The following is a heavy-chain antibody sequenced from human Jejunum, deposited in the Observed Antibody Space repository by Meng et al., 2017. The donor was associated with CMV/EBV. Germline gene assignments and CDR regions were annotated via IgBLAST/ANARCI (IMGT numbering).Heavy chain of an antibody. V-gene: IGHV3-53*01. CDR3: ARLRVSCSSTSCYPNWFDP. Sequence: SSYMPWVRRAPGKGLEWVSIIYSVDTTYYADFVKGRFTISRDNSKHTLSLQMNSLRAEDTAVYYCARLRVSCSSTSCYPNWFDPWGQGTLVTVSS. CDR2: IYSVDTT. D-gene: IGHD2-2*01. J-gene: IGHJ5*02. CDR1: SSY.